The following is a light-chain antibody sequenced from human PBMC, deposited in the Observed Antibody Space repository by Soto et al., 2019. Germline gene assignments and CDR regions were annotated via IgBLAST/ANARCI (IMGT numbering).Light chain of an antibody. CDR2: DAS. J-gene: IGKJ4*01. Sequence: DIQMPQSPSSVSASLGDRVTITCRASQDISNYLNWYQQKPGKAPKLLIYDASNLETGVPSRFSGSGSGTDFTFTIISLQPEDIATYYCQLYDILPLTFGGGTKVDI. V-gene: IGKV1-33*01. CDR3: QLYDILPLT. CDR1: QDISNY.